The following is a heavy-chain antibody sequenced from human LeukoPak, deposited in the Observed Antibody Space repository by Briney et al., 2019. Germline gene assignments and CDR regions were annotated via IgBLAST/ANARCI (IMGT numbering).Heavy chain of an antibody. V-gene: IGHV1-69*05. D-gene: IGHD6-6*01. CDR2: IIPIFGTA. J-gene: IGHJ2*01. CDR1: GGTFSSYA. CDR3: ARSVRLGSWYFDL. Sequence: SVKVSCKASGGTFSSYAISWVRQAPGQGLEWMGRIIPIFGTANYTQKFQGRVTITTDESTSTAYMELSSLRSEDTAVYYCARSVRLGSWYFDLWGRGTLVTVSS.